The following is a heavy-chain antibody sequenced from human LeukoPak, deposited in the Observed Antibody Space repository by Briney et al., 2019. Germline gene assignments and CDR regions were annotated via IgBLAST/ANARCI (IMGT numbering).Heavy chain of an antibody. CDR2: ISGSGGST. V-gene: IGHV3-23*01. D-gene: IGHD6-19*01. CDR3: ARSSTPGWFQYWFDP. CDR1: GFTFSSCA. Sequence: PGGSLRLSCAASGFTFSSCAMSWVRQAPGKGLEWVSAISGSGGSTYYADSVKGRFTISRDNSKNTLYLQMNSLRAEDTAVYYCARSSTPGWFQYWFDPWGQGTLVTVSS. J-gene: IGHJ5*02.